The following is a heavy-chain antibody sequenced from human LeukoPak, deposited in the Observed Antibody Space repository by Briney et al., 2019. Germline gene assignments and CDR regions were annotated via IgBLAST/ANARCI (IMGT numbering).Heavy chain of an antibody. Sequence: ASVKVSCKASGYTFTGYCMHWVRQAPGQGLEWMGWINPNSGGTNYAQKFQGRVTMTRDTSISTAYMELSRLRSDDTAVYYCARIDDSSGYYYRYWGQGTLVTVSS. D-gene: IGHD3-22*01. CDR3: ARIDDSSGYYYRY. V-gene: IGHV1-2*02. CDR2: INPNSGGT. CDR1: GYTFTGYC. J-gene: IGHJ4*02.